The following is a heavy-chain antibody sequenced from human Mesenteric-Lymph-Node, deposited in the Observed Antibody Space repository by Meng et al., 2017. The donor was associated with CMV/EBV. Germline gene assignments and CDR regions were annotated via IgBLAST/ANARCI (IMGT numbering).Heavy chain of an antibody. D-gene: IGHD4-23*01. CDR2: INHSGST. V-gene: IGHV4-34*01. J-gene: IGHJ4*02. CDR3: ARHQRWLKSEGGFNY. CDR1: GGASSGYY. Sequence: QMQHKKWAPGLLKPPGTLSLTWVCNGGASSGYYWSWIRQPPGKGLEWIGEINHSGSTNYNPSLKSRVTISVDTSKNQFSLKLSSVTAADTAVYYCARHQRWLKSEGGFNYWGQGTLVTVSS.